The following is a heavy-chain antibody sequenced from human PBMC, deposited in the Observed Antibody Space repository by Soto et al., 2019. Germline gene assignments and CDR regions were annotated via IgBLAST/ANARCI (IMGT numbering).Heavy chain of an antibody. Sequence: SETLSLTCTVPGYSISSCYYWGWIRQPPGKGLEWIGSIYHSGSTYYNPSLKSRVTISVDTSKNQFSLKLSPVTAADTAVYYFASPSRISMIVVRDAFDIRRQRKIVTVSS. J-gene: IGHJ3*02. CDR2: IYHSGST. CDR1: GYSISSCYY. D-gene: IGHD3-22*01. V-gene: IGHV4-38-2*02. CDR3: ASPSRISMIVVRDAFDI.